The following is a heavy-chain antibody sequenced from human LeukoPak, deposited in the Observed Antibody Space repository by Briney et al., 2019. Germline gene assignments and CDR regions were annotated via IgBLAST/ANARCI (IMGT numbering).Heavy chain of an antibody. Sequence: SETLSLTCTVSGGSISSGTYYWGWIRQPPGKGLEWIGSIYHSGSTYYNPSLKSRVTISVDTSKNQFSLKLSSVTAADTAVYYCARPDRQYSSGPSYYFDYWGQGTLVTVSS. CDR2: IYHSGST. D-gene: IGHD6-19*01. CDR3: ARPDRQYSSGPSYYFDY. J-gene: IGHJ4*02. CDR1: GGSISSGTYY. V-gene: IGHV4-39*07.